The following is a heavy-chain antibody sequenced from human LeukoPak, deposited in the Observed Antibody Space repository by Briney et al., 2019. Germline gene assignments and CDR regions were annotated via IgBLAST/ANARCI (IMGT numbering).Heavy chain of an antibody. D-gene: IGHD3-22*01. CDR1: GYTFTGYY. J-gene: IGHJ5*02. Sequence: ASVKVSCKASGYTFTGYYMHWVRQAPGQGLEWMGWINPNSGGTNYAQKFQGRVTMTRDTSISTAYMELSRLRSDDTAVYYCARDGVITTGNWFDPWGQGTLVTVSS. V-gene: IGHV1-2*02. CDR2: INPNSGGT. CDR3: ARDGVITTGNWFDP.